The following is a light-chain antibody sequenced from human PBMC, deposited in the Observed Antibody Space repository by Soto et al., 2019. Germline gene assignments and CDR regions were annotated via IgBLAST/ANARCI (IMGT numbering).Light chain of an antibody. Sequence: QSALTQPASVSGSPGQSITISCTGTSSDVGGYNYVSWYQQHPGKAPKLMIYEVSNRPSGVSNRFSGSTSGNTASLTISGLQAEDEADYYCSSYTSSSTRVFGGGTTLTVL. CDR1: SSDVGGYNY. V-gene: IGLV2-14*01. CDR3: SSYTSSSTRV. CDR2: EVS. J-gene: IGLJ3*02.